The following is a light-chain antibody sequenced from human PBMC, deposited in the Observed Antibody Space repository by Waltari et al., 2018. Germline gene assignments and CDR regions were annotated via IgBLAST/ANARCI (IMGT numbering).Light chain of an antibody. Sequence: QSALTQPPSASGSPGQSVTISCTGTSSDVGVYNYVPRYQQHPGKAPKRRIYEVSKRPAGVPDRFSGSKSGNTASLTVSGLQAEDEADYYCSSYAGSNDVAFGGGTKLSVL. CDR2: EVS. J-gene: IGLJ2*01. V-gene: IGLV2-8*01. CDR3: SSYAGSNDVA. CDR1: SSDVGVYNY.